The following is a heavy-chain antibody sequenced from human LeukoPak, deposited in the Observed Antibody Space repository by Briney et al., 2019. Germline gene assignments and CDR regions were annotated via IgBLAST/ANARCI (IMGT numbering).Heavy chain of an antibody. CDR2: MDYSGNT. CDR3: ARESRYQLLSFERYYYYMDV. V-gene: IGHV4-59*01. Sequence: SETLSLTCTVSGGSISSYSWSWIRQSPGKGLEWIGHMDYSGNTNYNSSLKSRVTISLDTSKKQFSLKLSSVTAADTAVYYCARESRYQLLSFERYYYYMDVWGKGTTVTVSS. J-gene: IGHJ6*03. CDR1: GGSISSYS. D-gene: IGHD2-2*01.